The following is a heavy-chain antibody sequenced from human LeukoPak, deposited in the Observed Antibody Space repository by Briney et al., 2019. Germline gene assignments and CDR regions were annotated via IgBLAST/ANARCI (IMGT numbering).Heavy chain of an antibody. V-gene: IGHV3-23*01. CDR1: GFTFGSFA. CDR2: IFGSGGSP. CDR3: GKTTARYSSGQKPAWPVDY. Sequence: GGSLRLSCEASGFTFGSFAMYWVRQAPGKGLDWIAGIFGSGGSPHYEDSVKGRFTISRDNSKNTVYLQINSLRAEDTAVYYCGKTTARYSSGQKPAWPVDYWGQGTLVTVSS. D-gene: IGHD6-19*01. J-gene: IGHJ4*02.